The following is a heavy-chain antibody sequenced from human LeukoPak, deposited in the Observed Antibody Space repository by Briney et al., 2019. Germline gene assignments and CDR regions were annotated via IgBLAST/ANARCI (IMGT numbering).Heavy chain of an antibody. D-gene: IGHD4-17*01. CDR2: ISYDGNNK. J-gene: IGHJ4*02. V-gene: IGHV3-30*04. Sequence: GGSLRLSCAASGFTCSSYDMHWVRQAPGKGLEWVAVISYDGNNKYYADSVKGRFTISRDNFKNTLYLQMNSLRAEDTAVYYCARDGATAGTVTTHPSDYYGQGPLVTVSS. CDR1: GFTCSSYD. CDR3: ARDGATAGTVTTHPSDY.